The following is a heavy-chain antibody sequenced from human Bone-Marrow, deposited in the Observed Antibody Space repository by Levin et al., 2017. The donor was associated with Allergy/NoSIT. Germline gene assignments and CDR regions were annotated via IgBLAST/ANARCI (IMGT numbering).Heavy chain of an antibody. CDR1: GGSISSYY. D-gene: IGHD1-1*01. J-gene: IGHJ2*01. V-gene: IGHV4-59*01. CDR2: IYYSGST. Sequence: SQTLSLTCTVSGGSISSYYWSWIRQPPGKGLEWIGYIYYSGSTNYNPSLKSRVTISVDTSKNQFSLKLSSVTAADTAVYYCARDGSGRLWYFDLWGRGTLVTVSS. CDR3: ARDGSGRLWYFDL.